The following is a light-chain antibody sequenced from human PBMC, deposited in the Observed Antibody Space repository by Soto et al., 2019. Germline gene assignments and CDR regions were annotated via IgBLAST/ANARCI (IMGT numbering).Light chain of an antibody. CDR1: QSVSSN. Sequence: EIVMTQSPATLSVSPGERATLSCRASQSVSSNLAWYQQKPGQAPRLLIYGASTRATGIPGRFSGSGSGTEFTLTISSLQSEDFAVYYCQQYNNWSWTFGQGTRWIS. CDR3: QQYNNWSWT. J-gene: IGKJ1*01. CDR2: GAS. V-gene: IGKV3-15*01.